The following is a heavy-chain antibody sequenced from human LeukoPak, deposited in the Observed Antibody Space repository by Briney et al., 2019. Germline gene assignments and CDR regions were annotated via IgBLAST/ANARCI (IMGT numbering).Heavy chain of an antibody. Sequence: GGSLGFSGAASGFTFRSYGMYWVRKAPGKGLEWVAVIWYGGSNKYYADSVKGRFTISRDNSKNTLYLQMNSLRAEDTAVYYCARDYLGGYFDYWGQGTLVTVSS. D-gene: IGHD3-16*01. J-gene: IGHJ4*02. V-gene: IGHV3-33*08. CDR2: IWYGGSNK. CDR3: ARDYLGGYFDY. CDR1: GFTFRSYG.